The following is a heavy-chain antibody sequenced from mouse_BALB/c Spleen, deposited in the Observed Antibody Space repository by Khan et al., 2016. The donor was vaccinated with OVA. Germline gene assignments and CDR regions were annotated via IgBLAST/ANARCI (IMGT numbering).Heavy chain of an antibody. V-gene: IGHV5-6-5*01. CDR3: AREAYRYDEYYFDY. J-gene: IGHJ2*01. D-gene: IGHD2-14*01. CDR2: ISSGGST. CDR1: GFTFSSYV. Sequence: EVQRVASGGSSVKPGGSLKLSCAVSGFTFSSYVMSWVRQTPEKRLEWVASISSGGSTHYPDSVKGRFTISRDNARNIVNLQMSSLRSEDMAIYYCAREAYRYDEYYFDYWGQGTTLTVSS.